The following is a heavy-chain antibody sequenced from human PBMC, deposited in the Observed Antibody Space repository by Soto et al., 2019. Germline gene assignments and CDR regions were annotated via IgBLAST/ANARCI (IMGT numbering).Heavy chain of an antibody. CDR1: GSSLTLRGWG. CDR3: AHSLIPNWGSRGAFDY. J-gene: IGHJ4*02. Sequence: QSPLKKFGPRLVKPKQPSTLTGTSSGSSLTLRGWGLGWIRQPPGKALGWLAPIYWDVDKGNSPSLKSRLTITKDTSKNQVVLTMTNMDPVDTATYYCAHSLIPNWGSRGAFDYWGQGTLVTVSS. CDR2: IYWDVDK. D-gene: IGHD7-27*01. V-gene: IGHV2-5*02.